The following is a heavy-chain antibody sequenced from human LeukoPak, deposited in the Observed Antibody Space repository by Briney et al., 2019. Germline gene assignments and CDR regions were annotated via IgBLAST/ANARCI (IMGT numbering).Heavy chain of an antibody. Sequence: GRSLRLSCAASGFTLSSYGMHWVRQAPGKGLEWVAVIWYDGSNKYYADSVKGRFTISRDNSKNTLYLQMNSLRAEDTAVYYCAKISDYSNFLDYWGQGTLVTVSS. CDR3: AKISDYSNFLDY. V-gene: IGHV3-33*06. J-gene: IGHJ4*02. CDR1: GFTLSSYG. CDR2: IWYDGSNK. D-gene: IGHD4-11*01.